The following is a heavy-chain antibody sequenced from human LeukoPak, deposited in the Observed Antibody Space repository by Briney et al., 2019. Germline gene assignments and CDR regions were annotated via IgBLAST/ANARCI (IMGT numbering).Heavy chain of an antibody. V-gene: IGHV1-2*02. CDR2: INPNSGGT. J-gene: IGHJ4*02. CDR3: ARVGSGYSSGWSFDY. D-gene: IGHD6-19*01. CDR1: GYTFTGYY. Sequence: ASVKVSCKASGYTFTGYYMHWVRQAPGQGLEWMGWINPNSGGTNYAQKFQGRVTMTRDTSISTAYMELSRLRSDDTAVYYCARVGSGYSSGWSFDYWGQGTLVTVSS.